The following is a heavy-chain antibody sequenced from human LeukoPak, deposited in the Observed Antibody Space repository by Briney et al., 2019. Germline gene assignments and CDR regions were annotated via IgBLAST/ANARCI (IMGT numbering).Heavy chain of an antibody. CDR2: MNPNSGNT. CDR1: GYTFASYD. J-gene: IGHJ6*02. CDR3: ARGPRYYDSSGYYHYYYGMDV. V-gene: IGHV1-8*01. Sequence: GASVKVSCKASGYTFASYDINWVRQATGQGLEWMGWMNPNSGNTGYAQKFQGRVTMTRNTSISTAYMELSSLRSEDTAVYYCARGPRYYDSSGYYHYYYGMDVWGQGTTVTVSS. D-gene: IGHD3-22*01.